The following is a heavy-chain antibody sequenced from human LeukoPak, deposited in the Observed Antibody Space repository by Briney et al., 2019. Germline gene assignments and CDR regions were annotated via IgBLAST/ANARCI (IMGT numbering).Heavy chain of an antibody. CDR1: TFAFGGYW. D-gene: IGHD3-3*01. Sequence: GGSLRLSCAGSTFAFGGYWIHWVRQLPGKGLAWVSRIDSAGGRIQWADSVKGRFTISRDNAKNTVYLQMNSLRAEDTAVYYCAREHNDFWSGYFDYWGQGTLVTVSS. V-gene: IGHV3-74*01. CDR3: AREHNDFWSGYFDY. J-gene: IGHJ4*02. CDR2: IDSAGGRI.